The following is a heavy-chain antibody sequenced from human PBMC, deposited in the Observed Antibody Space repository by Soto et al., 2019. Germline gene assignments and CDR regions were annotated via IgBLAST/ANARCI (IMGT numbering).Heavy chain of an antibody. CDR3: ARSQGSSTSLEIYYYYYYGMDV. J-gene: IGHJ6*02. CDR2: IIPISGTA. Sequence: QMQLVQSGAEVKKPGSSVKVSCKASGGTFSSYAISWVRQAPGQGLEWMGGIIPISGTANYAQKFQGRVTITADESTSTAYMKLSSLRSEDTAVYYCARSQGSSTSLEIYYYYYYGMDVWGQGTTVTVSS. D-gene: IGHD2-2*01. V-gene: IGHV1-69*01. CDR1: GGTFSSYA.